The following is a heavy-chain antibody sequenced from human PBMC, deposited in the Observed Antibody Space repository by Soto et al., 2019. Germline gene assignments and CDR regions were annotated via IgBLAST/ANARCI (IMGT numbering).Heavy chain of an antibody. CDR2: LNAGNGNT. CDR3: ARESYGGEFDY. V-gene: IGHV1-3*05. D-gene: IGHD4-17*01. J-gene: IGHJ4*02. Sequence: QVQLVQSGAEEKKPGASVKVSCKASGYTFTSYAMHCGRQAPGQRLEWMGWLNAGNGNTKYSQKFPSRVTITRDTSARTAYIVMNCLRSADTAVYSWARESYGGEFDYWGQGTLDPVSS. CDR1: GYTFTSYA.